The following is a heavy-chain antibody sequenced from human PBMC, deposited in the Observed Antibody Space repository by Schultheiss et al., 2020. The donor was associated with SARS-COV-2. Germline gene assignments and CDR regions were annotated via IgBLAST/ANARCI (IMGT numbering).Heavy chain of an antibody. CDR1: GFTFSNYG. J-gene: IGHJ4*02. CDR3: ARLAVADYYFDY. V-gene: IGHV3-33*01. D-gene: IGHD6-19*01. CDR2: IWYDGSNK. Sequence: GESLKISCAASGFTFSNYGMHWVRQAPGKGLEWVAVIWYDGSNKNYADAVKGRFTISRDNSKNTLYLQMNRLRAEDTAVYYCARLAVADYYFDYWGQGTLVTVSS.